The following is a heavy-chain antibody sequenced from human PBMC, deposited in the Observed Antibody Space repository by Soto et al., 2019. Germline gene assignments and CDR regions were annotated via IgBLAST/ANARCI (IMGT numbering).Heavy chain of an antibody. CDR3: ARAGNYDFWSGYSDYYYYGMDV. CDR1: GGSISSGDYC. V-gene: IGHV4-30-4*01. J-gene: IGHJ6*02. Sequence: SETLSLTCTVSGGSISSGDYCWSWIRQPPGKGLEWIGYIYYSGSTYYNPSLKSRVTISVDTSKNQFSLKLSSVTAADTAVYYCARAGNYDFWSGYSDYYYYGMDVWGQGTTVTVSS. CDR2: IYYSGST. D-gene: IGHD3-3*01.